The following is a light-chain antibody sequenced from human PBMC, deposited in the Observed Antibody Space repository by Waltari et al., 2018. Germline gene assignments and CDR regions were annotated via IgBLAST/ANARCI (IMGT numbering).Light chain of an antibody. J-gene: IGKJ2*01. Sequence: EIVFPPSPATLSLSPGERATLSCRASQSVGSYLAWYQQTPGQVPRLVIYDASSRATGVPARFSGSGSGTEFTLTISSLEPEDFAVYYCQQRNIWPNTFGQGTKLEIK. V-gene: IGKV3-11*01. CDR3: QQRNIWPNT. CDR2: DAS. CDR1: QSVGSY.